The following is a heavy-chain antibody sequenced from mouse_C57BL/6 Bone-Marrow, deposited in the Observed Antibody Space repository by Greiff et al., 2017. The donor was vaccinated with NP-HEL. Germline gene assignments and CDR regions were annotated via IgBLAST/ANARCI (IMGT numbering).Heavy chain of an antibody. Sequence: VQLQQPGAELVRPGTSVKLSCKASGYTFTSYWMHWVKQRPGQGLEWIGVIDPSDSYTNYNQKFKGKATLTVDTSSSTAYMQLSSLTSEDSAVYYCARFTRYYGSAFAYWGQGTLVTVSA. J-gene: IGHJ3*01. CDR3: ARFTRYYGSAFAY. CDR2: IDPSDSYT. V-gene: IGHV1-59*01. D-gene: IGHD1-1*01. CDR1: GYTFTSYW.